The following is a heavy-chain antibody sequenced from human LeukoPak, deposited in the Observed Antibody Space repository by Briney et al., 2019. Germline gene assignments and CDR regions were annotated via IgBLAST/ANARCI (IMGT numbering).Heavy chain of an antibody. D-gene: IGHD3-3*01. Sequence: SETLSLTCTVSGGSIGSFYWSWIRQPPGKGLEWIGYIYYTGTTNYNPSLKSRVTISVDTSKNQLSLKLSSVTAADTAVYYCARGLGSAGDFWSGYLTYYFDYWGQGTLVTVSS. V-gene: IGHV4-59*12. CDR1: GGSIGSFY. J-gene: IGHJ4*02. CDR3: ARGLGSAGDFWSGYLTYYFDY. CDR2: IYYTGTT.